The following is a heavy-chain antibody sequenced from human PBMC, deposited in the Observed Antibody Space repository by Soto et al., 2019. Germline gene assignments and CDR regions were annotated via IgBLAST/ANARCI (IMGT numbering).Heavy chain of an antibody. CDR1: GFTFTTYP. CDR2: VSGDNT. D-gene: IGHD3-16*01. J-gene: IGHJ4*02. Sequence: EVQLLESGGGLVQPGGSLRLSCAASGFTFTTYPMTWFRQAPGKGLEWVSSVSGDNTYYADFVKGRFTISRDNSKNTLYLQMNNLRAEDTAVYYCAKGGWGPVLDYWGQGPLVIVSS. CDR3: AKGGWGPVLDY. V-gene: IGHV3-23*01.